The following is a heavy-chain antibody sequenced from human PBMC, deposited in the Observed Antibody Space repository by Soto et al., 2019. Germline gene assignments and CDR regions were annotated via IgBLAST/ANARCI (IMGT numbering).Heavy chain of an antibody. CDR1: GFTFSSYG. V-gene: IGHV3-33*01. CDR3: ARYILTPAGYGMDV. CDR2: IWYDGSNK. J-gene: IGHJ6*02. Sequence: PGGSLRLSCAASGFTFSSYGMHWVRQAPGKGLEWVAVIWYDGSNKYYSDSVKGRFTISRDNSKNTLYLQMNSLRAEDTAVYYCARYILTPAGYGMDVWGRGSTVTVS. D-gene: IGHD2-8*01.